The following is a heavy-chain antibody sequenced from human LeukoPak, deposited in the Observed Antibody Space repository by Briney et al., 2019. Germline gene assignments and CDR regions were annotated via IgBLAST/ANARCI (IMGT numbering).Heavy chain of an antibody. CDR2: INPNSGGA. CDR3: ARGVGSSWFDP. D-gene: IGHD6-13*01. CDR1: GYTFTDYY. Sequence: ASVTVSCTASGYTFTDYYLHWVRQAPGQGLEWMGWINPNSGGANFALNFQGRVTMTRATSISTAYMELSRLTSDDTAVYYCARGVGSSWFDPWGQGTLVTVSS. J-gene: IGHJ5*02. V-gene: IGHV1-2*02.